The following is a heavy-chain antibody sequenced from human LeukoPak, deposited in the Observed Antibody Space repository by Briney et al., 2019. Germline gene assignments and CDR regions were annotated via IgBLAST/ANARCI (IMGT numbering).Heavy chain of an antibody. J-gene: IGHJ6*02. CDR3: ARSIGYSNYYYGMDV. D-gene: IGHD4-4*01. CDR2: ISSSSSYI. CDR1: GFTFSSYS. Sequence: GGSLRVSCAASGFTFSSYSMNWVRQAPGNGLEWVSSISSSSSYIYYADSVKGRFTISRDNAKNSLYLQMNSLRAEDTAVYCCARSIGYSNYYYGMDVWGQGTTVTVSS. V-gene: IGHV3-21*01.